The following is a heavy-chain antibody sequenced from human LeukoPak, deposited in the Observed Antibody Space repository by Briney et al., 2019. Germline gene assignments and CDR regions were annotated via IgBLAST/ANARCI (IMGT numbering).Heavy chain of an antibody. CDR3: QLYYYDSSDAFDI. Sequence: GASVKVSCKASGYTFTSYGISWGRQAPGQGLEWMGWISAYNGNTNYAQKLQGRVTMTTDTSTSTAYMELRSLRSDDTAVYYCQLYYYDSSDAFDIWGQGTMVTVSS. CDR1: GYTFTSYG. D-gene: IGHD3-22*01. J-gene: IGHJ3*02. V-gene: IGHV1-18*01. CDR2: ISAYNGNT.